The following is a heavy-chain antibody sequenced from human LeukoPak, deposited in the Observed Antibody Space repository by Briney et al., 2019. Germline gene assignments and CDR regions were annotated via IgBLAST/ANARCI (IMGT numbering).Heavy chain of an antibody. CDR3: AAEFSAYDPFDS. CDR2: INHSGST. J-gene: IGHJ4*02. CDR1: GDSISTSKSY. D-gene: IGHD3-3*01. Sequence: SDTLSLTCTVSGDSISTSKSYWGWIRQPPGKGLEWIGEINHSGSTNYNPSLKSRVTISVDTSKNQFSLKLSSVTAADTAVYYCAAEFSAYDPFDSRGQGTLVTVSS. V-gene: IGHV4-39*07.